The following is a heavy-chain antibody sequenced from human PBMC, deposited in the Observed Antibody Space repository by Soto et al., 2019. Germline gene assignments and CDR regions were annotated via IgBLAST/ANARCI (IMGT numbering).Heavy chain of an antibody. CDR2: IYWDDDR. CDR3: AHLVITFGGVVGDDAFDV. CDR1: GFSLASRGVG. J-gene: IGHJ3*01. V-gene: IGHV2-5*02. D-gene: IGHD3-16*02. Sequence: QITLKESGPTLVKPTETLTLTCTFSGFSLASRGVGVGWIRQPPGQALEWLAVIYWDDDRRYSQSLKTRLTIAKDTSKNQVVLTMANMDSVDTATFSCAHLVITFGGVVGDDAFDVWGQGTVVTVSS.